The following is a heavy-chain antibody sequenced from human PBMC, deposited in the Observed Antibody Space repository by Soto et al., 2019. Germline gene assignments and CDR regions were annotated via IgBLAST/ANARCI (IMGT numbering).Heavy chain of an antibody. D-gene: IGHD7-27*01. Sequence: ASVKVSCKASGYTFSSYAMHWVRQAPGQRLEWMGWINAGYGNTKSSQKFQDRVTISRDTSASTAYMELTSLRSEDTAVYYCARDTGDGTFDFWGQGTPVTVSS. V-gene: IGHV1-3*01. CDR2: INAGYGNT. CDR1: GYTFSSYA. J-gene: IGHJ4*02. CDR3: ARDTGDGTFDF.